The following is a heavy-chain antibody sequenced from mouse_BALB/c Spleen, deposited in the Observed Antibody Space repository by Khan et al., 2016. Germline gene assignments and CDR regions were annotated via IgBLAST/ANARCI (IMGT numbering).Heavy chain of an antibody. D-gene: IGHD1-1*01. V-gene: IGHV3-1*02. J-gene: IGHJ2*01. CDR3: TRGDYYGSGY. Sequence: EVQLQESGPDLVKPSQSLSLTCTVTGYSISSGYSWHWIRQFPGNKLEWMAYIHYSGSTNYKPSPKSRISITRDTSKNQFFLQLISVTTEDTATYYCTRGDYYGSGYWGQGTTLTVSS. CDR2: IHYSGST. CDR1: GYSISSGYS.